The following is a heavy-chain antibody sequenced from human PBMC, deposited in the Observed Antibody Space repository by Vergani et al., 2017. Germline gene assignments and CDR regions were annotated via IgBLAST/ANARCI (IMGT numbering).Heavy chain of an antibody. Sequence: EVQLVESGGGLVQPGGSLKLSCAASGFTFSGSAMHWVRQASGKGLEWVGRIRSKANSYATAYAASVKGRFTISRDDSKNTAYLQMNSLKTEDTAVYYCTTDAADIVVVPAATYWGQGTLVTVSS. CDR1: GFTFSGSA. J-gene: IGHJ4*02. CDR2: IRSKANSYAT. CDR3: TTDAADIVVVPAATY. V-gene: IGHV3-73*01. D-gene: IGHD2-2*01.